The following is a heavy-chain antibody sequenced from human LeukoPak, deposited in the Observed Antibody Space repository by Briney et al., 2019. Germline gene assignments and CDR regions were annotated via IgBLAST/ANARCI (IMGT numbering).Heavy chain of an antibody. J-gene: IGHJ4*02. D-gene: IGHD1-1*01. CDR1: GYTFTSYD. CDR3: ARRGWKLNERGYYFDY. V-gene: IGHV1-8*01. CDR2: MNPNSGNT. Sequence: ASVTVSCKTSGYTFTSYDVHWVRQAAGQGLEWLGWMNPNSGNTAYAQRFQGRLSMTRDTFIRTAYMELSSLRSDDTAVYYCARRGWKLNERGYYFDYWGQGTLLTVSS.